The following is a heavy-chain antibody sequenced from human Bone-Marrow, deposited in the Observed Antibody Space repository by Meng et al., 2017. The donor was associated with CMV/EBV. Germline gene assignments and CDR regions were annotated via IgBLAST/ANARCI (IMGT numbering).Heavy chain of an antibody. V-gene: IGHV4-39*07. J-gene: IGHJ4*02. D-gene: IGHD3-3*01. Sequence: SETLSLTCTVSGGSISSSSYYWGWIRQPPGKGLEWIGTIYYSGSTYYNPSLKSRLTISVDTSKNQFSLKLSSVTAADTAVYFCARGRFRHTYWGQGTPVTVSS. CDR2: IYYSGST. CDR1: GGSISSSSYY. CDR3: ARGRFRHTY.